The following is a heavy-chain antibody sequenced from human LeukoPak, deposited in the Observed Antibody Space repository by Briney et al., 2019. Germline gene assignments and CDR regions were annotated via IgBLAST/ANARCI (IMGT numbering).Heavy chain of an antibody. CDR2: ISGNGGST. CDR1: GFTFNSYA. CDR3: ARGCDGDCYSEDY. V-gene: IGHV3-23*01. D-gene: IGHD2-21*02. J-gene: IGHJ4*02. Sequence: GGSLRLSCAASGFTFNSYAMSWVRQAPGKGLEWVSAISGNGGSTYYADSVKGRFTISRDNSKNTLYLQMNSLRAEDTAVYYCARGCDGDCYSEDYWGQGTLVTVSS.